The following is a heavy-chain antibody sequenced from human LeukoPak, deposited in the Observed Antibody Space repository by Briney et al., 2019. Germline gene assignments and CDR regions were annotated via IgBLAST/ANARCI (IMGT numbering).Heavy chain of an antibody. CDR1: GFTFSSYA. Sequence: GGSLRLSCAASGFTFSSYAMHWVRQAPGKGLECVSAISSNGGSTYYANSVKGRFTISRDNSKNTLYLQMGSLRAKDMAVYYCARVDTAMGGYYFDYWGQGTLVTVSS. V-gene: IGHV3-64*01. D-gene: IGHD5-18*01. CDR3: ARVDTAMGGYYFDY. CDR2: ISSNGGST. J-gene: IGHJ4*02.